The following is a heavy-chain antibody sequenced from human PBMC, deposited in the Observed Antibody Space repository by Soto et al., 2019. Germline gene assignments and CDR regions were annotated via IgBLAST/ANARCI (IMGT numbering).Heavy chain of an antibody. J-gene: IGHJ4*02. CDR2: ISNDGTHE. D-gene: IGHD3-16*01. CDR1: GFTFSAFG. CDR3: AKTMTTLGGAATGRGALLDY. Sequence: QVPLVESGGGVVQPGRSLRLSCAASGFTFSAFGMPWVRQAPGKGLEWVAVISNDGTHEYYADSVKGRFSISRDNSKNTFDQQMNSRSAEDTAVYFCAKTMTTLGGAATGRGALLDYWGQGILVTVSS. V-gene: IGHV3-30*18.